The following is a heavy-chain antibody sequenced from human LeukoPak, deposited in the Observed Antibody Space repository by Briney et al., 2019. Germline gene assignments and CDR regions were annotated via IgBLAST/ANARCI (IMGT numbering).Heavy chain of an antibody. J-gene: IGHJ3*02. Sequence: GGSLRPSCAASGFRFSDCYMSWIRQAPGKGLEWVSYITSSGSTIYYADSVKGRFTISRDNAKNSLYLQMNSLRAEDTAVYYCASLRDDAFDIWGQGTMVTVSS. CDR1: GFRFSDCY. CDR3: ASLRDDAFDI. CDR2: ITSSGSTI. V-gene: IGHV3-11*01.